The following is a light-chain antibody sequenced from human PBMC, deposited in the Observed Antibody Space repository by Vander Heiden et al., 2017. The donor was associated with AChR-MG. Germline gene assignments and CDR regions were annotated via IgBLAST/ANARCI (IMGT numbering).Light chain of an antibody. Sequence: QSDLTQPVSVPGSHGQSITTSCTCSRSDVGGYYYVSRYQQHPGKVHKPMIYAVTSRPSGVFTRFSGCKSANTASLSISGLQAEDEADYYCKSFADTNTWVFGGGTKLTVL. CDR2: AVT. J-gene: IGLJ3*02. CDR1: RSDVGGYYY. V-gene: IGLV2-14*01. CDR3: KSFADTNTWV.